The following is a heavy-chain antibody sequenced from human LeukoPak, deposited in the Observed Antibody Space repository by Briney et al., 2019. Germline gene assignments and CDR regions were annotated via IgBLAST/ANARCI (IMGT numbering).Heavy chain of an antibody. CDR1: GFMFSSNT. D-gene: IGHD2/OR15-2a*01. CDR3: ATGGRRYYAD. Sequence: GGSLRLSCVVSGFMFSSNTMTWVRQAPGKELEWVANIKEDGSEKHYVDSVKGRSTISRDNAKNSLYLQMNSLRAEDTAVYYCATGGRRYYADWGQGTLVTVSS. CDR2: IKEDGSEK. V-gene: IGHV3-7*01. J-gene: IGHJ4*02.